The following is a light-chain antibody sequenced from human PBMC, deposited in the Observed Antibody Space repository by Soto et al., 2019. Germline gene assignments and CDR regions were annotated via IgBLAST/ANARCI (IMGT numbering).Light chain of an antibody. Sequence: IQMTQSPSTLSASVGDRVTITCRASQSINTWLAWYQQKPGKAPKLLINDASSLKSGVPSRFSGSGSGTEFTLTISSLQPDDFASYFCQQYSNYPWTFGQGTKVDIK. J-gene: IGKJ1*01. CDR2: DAS. V-gene: IGKV1-5*01. CDR1: QSINTW. CDR3: QQYSNYPWT.